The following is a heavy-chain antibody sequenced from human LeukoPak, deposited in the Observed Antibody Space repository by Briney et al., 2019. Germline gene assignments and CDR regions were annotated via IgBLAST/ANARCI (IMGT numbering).Heavy chain of an antibody. CDR3: ARGKLTGESFDY. V-gene: IGHV3-30-3*01. J-gene: IGHJ4*02. CDR1: GFTFSTYT. D-gene: IGHD1-20*01. CDR2: ISYDGSNK. Sequence: GGSLRLSYAASGFTFSTYTMHWVRQAPGKGLEWVAVISYDGSNKYYADSVKGRFTISRDNSKSTLYLQMNSLRAEDTAVYYCARGKLTGESFDYWGQGTLVTVSS.